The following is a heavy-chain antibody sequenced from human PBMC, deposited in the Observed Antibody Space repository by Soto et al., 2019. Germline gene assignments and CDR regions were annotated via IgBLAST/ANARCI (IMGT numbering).Heavy chain of an antibody. CDR1: GFTFSNAW. CDR2: IKSKTDGGTT. V-gene: IGHV3-15*01. Sequence: EVQLVESGGGLVKPGGSLRLSCAASGFTFSNAWMSWVRQAPGKGLEWVGRIKSKTDGGTTDYAAPVKGRFTISRDDSKNTLYLQMNSLKTEDTAVYYCTPRVGATIRAADYWGQGTLVTVSS. CDR3: TPRVGATIRAADY. D-gene: IGHD1-26*01. J-gene: IGHJ4*02.